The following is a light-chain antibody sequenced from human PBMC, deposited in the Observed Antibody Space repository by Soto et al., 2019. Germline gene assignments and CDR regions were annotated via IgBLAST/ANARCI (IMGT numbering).Light chain of an antibody. V-gene: IGKV3-15*01. CDR2: HTS. CDR1: QSISGN. Sequence: EIVMTQSPATLSVSPGESATLSCRASQSISGNLAWYQQKPGLSPRLLIYHTSTRATGVPARFSGSGSGTEFSLTISSLQSEDFAVYYCQRYDNWPLTCGGGTKGDIK. J-gene: IGKJ4*01. CDR3: QRYDNWPLT.